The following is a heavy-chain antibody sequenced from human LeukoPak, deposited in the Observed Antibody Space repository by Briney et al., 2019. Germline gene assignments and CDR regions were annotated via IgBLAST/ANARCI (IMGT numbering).Heavy chain of an antibody. CDR2: IYSGGST. J-gene: IGHJ4*02. D-gene: IGHD2-15*01. Sequence: GGSLRLSCAASGFTVSSNYMSWVRQAPGKGLEWVSVIYSGGSTYYADSVKGRFTISRDNSKNTLYLQMNSLRAEDTAVYYCVRYCSGGGCYSSFDYWGQGTLVTVSS. CDR3: VRYCSGGGCYSSFDY. CDR1: GFTVSSNY. V-gene: IGHV3-53*01.